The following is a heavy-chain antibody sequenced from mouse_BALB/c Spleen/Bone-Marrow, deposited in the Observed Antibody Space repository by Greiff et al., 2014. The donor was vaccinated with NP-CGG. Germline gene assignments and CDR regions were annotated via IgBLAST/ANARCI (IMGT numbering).Heavy chain of an antibody. Sequence: LQQSGSELVRPGASVKLSCKASGYTFTSYLMHWVKQRHGQGLEWIGNTYPGSGSTNYDEKFKSKGTLTVDTSSSTAYMHLSSLTSEDSAVYYCTRGDGNYWYFDVWGAGTTVTASS. J-gene: IGHJ1*01. CDR2: TYPGSGST. CDR1: GYTFTSYL. D-gene: IGHD2-1*01. CDR3: TRGDGNYWYFDV. V-gene: IGHV1S22*01.